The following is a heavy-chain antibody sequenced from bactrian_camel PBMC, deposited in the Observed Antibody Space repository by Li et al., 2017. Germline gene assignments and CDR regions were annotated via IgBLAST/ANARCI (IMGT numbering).Heavy chain of an antibody. J-gene: IGHJ7*01. Sequence: QLVESGGGSVQPGGPLRLSCTASASVNIYSRYCLAWFRQAPGEEREGVASISTGSGNTYYADSVQGRFIISHDNAKNTVYLQMNILKPEDTGEYSCGLRGSNVVALAAAWEGMYHWGKGTQVTVS. CDR1: ASVNIYSRYC. V-gene: IGHV3S25*01. CDR2: ISTGSGNT. D-gene: IGHD2*01.